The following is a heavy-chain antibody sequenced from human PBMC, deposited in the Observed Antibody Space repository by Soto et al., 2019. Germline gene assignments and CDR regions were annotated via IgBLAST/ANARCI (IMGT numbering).Heavy chain of an antibody. D-gene: IGHD3-22*01. CDR3: AMENFGYDSSGYAFDI. Sequence: EVQLVESGGGLVQPGGSLRLSCAASGFTFSSYWLSWVRQAPGKGLEWVANIKQDGSEKYYVDSVKGRFTISRDNAKNSLYLQMNSLRAEDTAVYYCAMENFGYDSSGYAFDIWGQGTMVTVSS. J-gene: IGHJ3*02. V-gene: IGHV3-7*04. CDR1: GFTFSSYW. CDR2: IKQDGSEK.